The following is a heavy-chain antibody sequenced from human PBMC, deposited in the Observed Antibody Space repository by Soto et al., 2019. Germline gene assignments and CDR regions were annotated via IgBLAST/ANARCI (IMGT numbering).Heavy chain of an antibody. CDR1: GFTFSDYY. V-gene: IGHV3-11*05. D-gene: IGHD6-13*01. Sequence: QVQLVESGGGLVKPGGSLRLSCAASGFTFSDYYMSWIRQAPGKGLEWVSYISTSSSYTNYADSVKGRFTITGDNAKNTLYLQINSLRPEDTAVYYGARASLGSRSWNSDYLGQGTLVTVSS. J-gene: IGHJ4*02. CDR2: ISTSSSYT. CDR3: ARASLGSRSWNSDY.